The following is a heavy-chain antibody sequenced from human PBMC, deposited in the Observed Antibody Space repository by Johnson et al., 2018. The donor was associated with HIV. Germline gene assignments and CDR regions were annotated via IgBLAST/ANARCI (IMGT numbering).Heavy chain of an antibody. V-gene: IGHV3-20*04. CDR2: IHLNGGST. J-gene: IGHJ3*02. CDR1: AFTFADYG. CDR3: ARTEYFGWDRSHAFDI. Sequence: VQSVESGGRVLRPGGSLRLSCAASAFTFADYGMSWVRQAPGKGLEWVYGIHLNGGSTGYADSVKGRFTISRDNAKNSLYLQMNSLRAEDTALYYCARTEYFGWDRSHAFDIWGQGTMVTVSS. D-gene: IGHD3-9*01.